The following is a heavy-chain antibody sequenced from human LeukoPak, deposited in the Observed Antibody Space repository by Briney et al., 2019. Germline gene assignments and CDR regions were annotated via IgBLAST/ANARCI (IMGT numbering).Heavy chain of an antibody. CDR3: ARERYTTGSYFDY. J-gene: IGHJ4*02. CDR2: IIPSGGST. Sequence: ASVKVSCKASGGTFNSYAISWVRQAPGQGLEWMGGIIPSGGSTSYAQKFQGRVTMTWDTSTSTVYMELSSLRSEDTAVYYCARERYTTGSYFDYWGQGTLVTVSS. V-gene: IGHV1-46*02. D-gene: IGHD6-25*01. CDR1: GGTFNSYA.